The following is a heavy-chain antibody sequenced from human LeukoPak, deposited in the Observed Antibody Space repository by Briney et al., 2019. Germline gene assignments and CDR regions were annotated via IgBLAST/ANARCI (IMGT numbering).Heavy chain of an antibody. J-gene: IGHJ5*02. Sequence: GAAAKISCKGSGFNFNKYGIRRGRQAPRQGLEGIGLIRAYNGNTNYAQKLQGRVTMTTDTSTSTAYMELRSLRSDDPAVYYCTDTRQQLVWRFDPWGQGTLVTVSS. CDR1: GFNFNKYG. D-gene: IGHD6-13*01. CDR2: IRAYNGNT. CDR3: TDTRQQLVWRFDP. V-gene: IGHV1-18*01.